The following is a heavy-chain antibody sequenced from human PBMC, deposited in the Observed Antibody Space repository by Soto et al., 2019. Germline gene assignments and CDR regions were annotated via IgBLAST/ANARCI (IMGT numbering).Heavy chain of an antibody. Sequence: EVQLLESGGGLVQPGGSLRLSCAASGFTFSSYAMSWVRQAPGKGLEWVSAISGSGGSTYYADSVKGRFTISRDNSKKTLYLQMNSLRAEDTAVYYCAKLSITMIVVVTGDDYWGQGTLVIVSS. D-gene: IGHD3-22*01. J-gene: IGHJ4*02. V-gene: IGHV3-23*01. CDR2: ISGSGGST. CDR1: GFTFSSYA. CDR3: AKLSITMIVVVTGDDY.